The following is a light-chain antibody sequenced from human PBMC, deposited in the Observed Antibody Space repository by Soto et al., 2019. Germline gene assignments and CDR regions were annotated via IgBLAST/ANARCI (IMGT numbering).Light chain of an antibody. J-gene: IGLJ2*01. CDR3: SSYTSSSLV. CDR2: DVS. Sequence: QSALTQTASVSGSPGQSITISCTGTSSDVGGYNYVSWYQQHPGKAPKLMIYDVSNRPSGVSNRFSGSKSGNTASLTISGLQAEHEADYYCSSYTSSSLVFGGGTKLTVL. CDR1: SSDVGGYNY. V-gene: IGLV2-14*01.